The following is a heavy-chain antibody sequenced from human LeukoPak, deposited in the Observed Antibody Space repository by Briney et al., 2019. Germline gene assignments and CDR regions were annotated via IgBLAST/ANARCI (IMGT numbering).Heavy chain of an antibody. D-gene: IGHD6-13*01. Sequence: PSETLSLTCAVYGGSFSGYYWSWIRQPPGKGLDWIGEINHSGSTNYNPSLKSRVTISVATSKHQFSLKLSSVTAADTAVYYCARGGTYSSSWYVFRWFDPWGQGTLVTVSS. CDR2: INHSGST. J-gene: IGHJ5*02. V-gene: IGHV4-34*01. CDR1: GGSFSGYY. CDR3: ARGGTYSSSWYVFRWFDP.